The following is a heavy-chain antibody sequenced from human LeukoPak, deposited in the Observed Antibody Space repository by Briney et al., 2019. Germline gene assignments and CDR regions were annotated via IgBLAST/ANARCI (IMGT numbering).Heavy chain of an antibody. CDR1: GFTFSSYG. V-gene: IGHV3-30*03. CDR3: ARECPMAV. J-gene: IGHJ4*02. Sequence: PGGSLRLSCAASGFTFSSYGMHWVRQAPGKGLEWVAVISYDGSNKYYADSVKGRFTISRDNSKNTLFLQMNRLRAEDTAIYYCARECPMAVWGQGTLVTVSS. D-gene: IGHD5-24*01. CDR2: ISYDGSNK.